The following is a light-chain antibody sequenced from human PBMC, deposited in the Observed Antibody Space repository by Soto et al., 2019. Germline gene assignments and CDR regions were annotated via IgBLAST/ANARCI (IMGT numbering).Light chain of an antibody. Sequence: QSALTQPPSASGSPGQSVSISCTGTSSDVGYYNYVSWYQQHPGKAPKLMLCEVARRPSGVPDRFSGSKSGNTASLTVSGLQADDEADYYCSSYAGSNNPVIFGGGTKLTVL. J-gene: IGLJ2*01. CDR3: SSYAGSNNPVI. CDR2: EVA. V-gene: IGLV2-8*01. CDR1: SSDVGYYNY.